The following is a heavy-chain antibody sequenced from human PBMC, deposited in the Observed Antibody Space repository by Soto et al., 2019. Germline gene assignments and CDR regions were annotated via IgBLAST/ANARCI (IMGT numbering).Heavy chain of an antibody. CDR1: GFTFSSYA. D-gene: IGHD1-26*01. Sequence: GGSLRLSCAASGFTFSSYAMSWFRQAPGKGLEWVSGISGSGGSTDYADSVKGRFTLSRDNSKNTLYLQMNTLRAEDTAVYYCTRAAIKGELLDYWGQGTQVTVSS. CDR2: ISGSGGST. J-gene: IGHJ4*02. V-gene: IGHV3-23*01. CDR3: TRAAIKGELLDY.